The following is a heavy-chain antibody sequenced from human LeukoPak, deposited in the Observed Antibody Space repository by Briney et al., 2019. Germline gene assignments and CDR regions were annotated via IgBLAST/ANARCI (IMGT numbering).Heavy chain of an antibody. D-gene: IGHD3-22*01. CDR2: VYHSGST. Sequence: PSETLPLTCAVSDYSISSHNYWGWIRQPPGKGLEWIGSVYHSGSTHYSPSLKSRVTISVDTSKNQFSLKLSSVTAADTAVYYCARNDSSGYFDYWGQGTLVTVSS. V-gene: IGHV4-38-2*01. CDR3: ARNDSSGYFDY. CDR1: DYSISSHNY. J-gene: IGHJ4*02.